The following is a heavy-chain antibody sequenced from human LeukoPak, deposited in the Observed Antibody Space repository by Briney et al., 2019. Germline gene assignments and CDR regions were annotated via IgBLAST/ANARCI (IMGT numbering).Heavy chain of an antibody. Sequence: GGSLRLSCAASGFTFSNYAMHWVRQAPGKGREGVAIVSHDGRNQYYGESVKGRFTISRDSSKNTVSLQMNSLRAGDSALYYCGRDPSARVTIDFWGQGTLVTVSS. CDR2: VSHDGRNQ. J-gene: IGHJ4*02. CDR1: GFTFSNYA. CDR3: GRDPSARVTIDF. D-gene: IGHD5-24*01. V-gene: IGHV3-30*04.